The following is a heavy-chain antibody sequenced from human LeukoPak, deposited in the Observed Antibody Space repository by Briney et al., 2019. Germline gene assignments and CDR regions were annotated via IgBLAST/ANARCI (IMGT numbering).Heavy chain of an antibody. D-gene: IGHD2-21*02. CDR3: ARSYCAGDCYTEYFQH. J-gene: IGHJ1*01. Sequence: SETLSLTCTVSGASISTHTYYWGWIRQPPGKGLEWIGSIYYNGNTYYNPSLKSRVTISVDTSNNQFSLKPRSVTAADTAVYYCARSYCAGDCYTEYFQHWGQGTLVTVSS. CDR1: GASISTHTYY. CDR2: IYYNGNT. V-gene: IGHV4-39*01.